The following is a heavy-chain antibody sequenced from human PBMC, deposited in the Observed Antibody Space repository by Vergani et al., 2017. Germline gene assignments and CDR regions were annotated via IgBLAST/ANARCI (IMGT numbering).Heavy chain of an antibody. CDR2: IYTSGST. CDR3: AXDVGYCSSTSCYFWFDP. V-gene: IGHV4-61*02. Sequence: QVQLQESGPGLVKPSQTLSLTCTVSGGSISSGSYYWSWIRQPAGKGLEWIGRIYTSGSTNYNPALKSRVTISVDTSKNQFSLKLSSVTAADTAVYYCAXDVGYCSSTSCYFWFDPWGQGTLVTVSS. J-gene: IGHJ5*02. CDR1: GGSISSGSYY. D-gene: IGHD2-2*01.